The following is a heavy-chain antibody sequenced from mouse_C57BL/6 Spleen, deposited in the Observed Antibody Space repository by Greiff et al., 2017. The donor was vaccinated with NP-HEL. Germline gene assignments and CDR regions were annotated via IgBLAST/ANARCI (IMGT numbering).Heavy chain of an antibody. D-gene: IGHD1-1*01. CDR3: TRSWTTVVAPYAMDY. J-gene: IGHJ4*01. CDR1: GYTFTDYE. Sequence: VQLQQSGAELVRPGASVTLSCKASGYTFTDYEMHWVKQTPVHGLEWIGAIDPETGGTSYNQKFKGKAILTADKSSSTAYMELRSLTSEDSAVYYCTRSWTTVVAPYAMDYWGQGTSVTVSS. V-gene: IGHV1-15*01. CDR2: IDPETGGT.